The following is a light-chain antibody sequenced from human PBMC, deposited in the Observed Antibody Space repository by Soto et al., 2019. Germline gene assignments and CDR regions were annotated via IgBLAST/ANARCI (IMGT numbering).Light chain of an antibody. CDR2: EVS. Sequence: QSALTQPPSASGSPGQSVTITCSGTSSDVGEENYVSWCQQHPGKVPKLILSEVSKRPSGVPDRFSGSRSGNTASLTGSGLEDEDEADTHFSSFADSPVVFGGGADLTVL. J-gene: IGLJ2*01. V-gene: IGLV2-8*01. CDR1: SSDVGEENY. CDR3: SSFADSPVV.